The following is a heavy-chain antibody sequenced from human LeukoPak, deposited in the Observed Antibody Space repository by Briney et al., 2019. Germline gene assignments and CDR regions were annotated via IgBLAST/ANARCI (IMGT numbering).Heavy chain of an antibody. CDR2: ISYSGDMI. D-gene: IGHD3-3*01. CDR3: ARGAFWSGYFAYYGFDV. J-gene: IGHJ6*02. CDR1: GFAFYIYE. Sequence: GGSLRLSCAASGFAFYIYEMIWVRQAPGKGLEWLSYISYSGDMIYYADSVRGRFTVSRDNAKNSLFLQMNSLRAGDTAVYFCARGAFWSGYFAYYGFDVWGQGTTVTVSS. V-gene: IGHV3-48*03.